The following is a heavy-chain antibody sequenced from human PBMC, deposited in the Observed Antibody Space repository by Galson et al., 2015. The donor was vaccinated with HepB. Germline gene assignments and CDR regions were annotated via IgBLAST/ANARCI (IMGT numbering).Heavy chain of an antibody. CDR2: MSYSGST. CDR1: GASISSYY. J-gene: IGHJ1*01. V-gene: IGHV4-59*08. Sequence: SETLSLTCTVSGASISSYYWSWIRQPPGKGLEWLGYMSYSGSTNNNPSLKSRVTISVDTSKNQFSLKLSSVTAADTAVYYCAGTTTVATPDYFQRWGQGTLVTVSS. D-gene: IGHD4-23*01. CDR3: AGTTTVATPDYFQR.